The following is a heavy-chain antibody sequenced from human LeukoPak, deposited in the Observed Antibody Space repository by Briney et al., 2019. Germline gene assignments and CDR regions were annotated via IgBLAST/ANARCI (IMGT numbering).Heavy chain of an antibody. D-gene: IGHD3-22*01. CDR1: GFTFDDYA. J-gene: IGHJ5*02. Sequence: GRSLRLSCAASGFTFDDYAMHWVRQAPGKGLEWVSGISWNSGSIGYADSVKGRFTISRDNAKNSLYLQMNSLRAEDTAVYYCARKKYYYESSDFGWFDLWGQGTLVAVSS. V-gene: IGHV3-9*01. CDR2: ISWNSGSI. CDR3: ARKKYYYESSDFGWFDL.